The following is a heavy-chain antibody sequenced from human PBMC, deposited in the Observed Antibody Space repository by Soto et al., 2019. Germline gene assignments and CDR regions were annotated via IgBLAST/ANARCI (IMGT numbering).Heavy chain of an antibody. J-gene: IGHJ6*02. CDR1: GGTFSNYA. CDR3: ARVEAVAGLYNYHGLDV. CDR2: IVPIFGTT. D-gene: IGHD6-19*01. Sequence: QVQLVQSGAEVKKPGSSVKVSCKVSGGTFSNYAIDWVRPAPGHGLEWMGGIVPIFGTTYYTQKFQGRATIIADDSTTAAYLEMRSLRSEDTAIYYCARVEAVAGLYNYHGLDVWGQGTAVTVSS. V-gene: IGHV1-69*12.